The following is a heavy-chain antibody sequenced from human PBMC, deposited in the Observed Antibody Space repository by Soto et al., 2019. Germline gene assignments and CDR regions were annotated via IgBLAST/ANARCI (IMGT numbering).Heavy chain of an antibody. V-gene: IGHV4-61*01. D-gene: IGHD2-21*01. CDR2: VENSGST. CDR3: ARERGDSHWIDP. Sequence: SETLSLTCSVSGGSVSSESYYWSWIRQTPGKGLEWIGNVENSGSTKYNPSLKSRVTISVDTSKNQFSLKLSSVTGADTAVYYCARERGDSHWIDPWGQGTLVTVSS. CDR1: GGSVSSESYY. J-gene: IGHJ5*02.